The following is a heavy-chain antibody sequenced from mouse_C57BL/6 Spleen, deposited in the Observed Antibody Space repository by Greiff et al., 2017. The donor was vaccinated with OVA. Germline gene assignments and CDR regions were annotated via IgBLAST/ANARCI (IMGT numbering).Heavy chain of an antibody. CDR2: IYPRDGST. D-gene: IGHD2-2*01. J-gene: IGHJ2*01. CDR1: GYTFTSYD. CDR3: ARTGQSTMVTTGDFDY. Sequence: VQLQQSGPELVKPGASVKLSCKASGYTFTSYDINWVKQRPGQGLEWIGWIYPRDGSTKYNEKFKGKATLTVDTSSSTAYMELHSLTSEDSAVYFCARTGQSTMVTTGDFDYWGQGTTLTVSS. V-gene: IGHV1-85*01.